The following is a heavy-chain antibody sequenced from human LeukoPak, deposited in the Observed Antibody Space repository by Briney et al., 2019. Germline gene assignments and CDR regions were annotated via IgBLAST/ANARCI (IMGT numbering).Heavy chain of an antibody. CDR2: INPNSGGT. D-gene: IGHD6-13*01. J-gene: IGHJ4*02. V-gene: IGHV1-2*02. CDR1: GYTFTGYY. CDR3: ARDQYQQQLDSYFDY. Sequence: ASVKVSCKASGYTFTGYYMHWVRQAPGQGLEWMGWINPNSGGTNYAQKFQGRVTMTRDTSISTAYMELSRLRSDDTAVYYCARDQYQQQLDSYFDYWGQGTLVTVSS.